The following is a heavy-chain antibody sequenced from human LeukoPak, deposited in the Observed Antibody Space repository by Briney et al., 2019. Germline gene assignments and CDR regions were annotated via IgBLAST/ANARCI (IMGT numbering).Heavy chain of an antibody. D-gene: IGHD2-15*01. CDR3: ARDGRGGRENWFDP. CDR1: GGTFSNYA. Sequence: SVKVSCKASGGTFSNYAFSWVRQAPGQGLEWMGRILPKFGTTNSAQKFQDRVRITADKYTNTVYMELSSLRSGDAAVYYCARDGRGGRENWFDPWGQGTLVTVSS. CDR2: ILPKFGTT. J-gene: IGHJ5*02. V-gene: IGHV1-69*06.